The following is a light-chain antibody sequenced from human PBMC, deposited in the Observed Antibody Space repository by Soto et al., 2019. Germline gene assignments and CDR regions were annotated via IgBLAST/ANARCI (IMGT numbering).Light chain of an antibody. CDR3: QQCGSSST. J-gene: IGKJ5*01. CDR2: GAS. V-gene: IGKV3-20*01. CDR1: QRVNTD. Sequence: EIVMTQSPATRSVSPGERGTLSCRASQRVNTDLAWYQQKPGQAPRRLIYGASSRATGIPDRFSGSGSGTDFTLTISRLEPEDFAVYYCQQCGSSSTFGQGTRLEIK.